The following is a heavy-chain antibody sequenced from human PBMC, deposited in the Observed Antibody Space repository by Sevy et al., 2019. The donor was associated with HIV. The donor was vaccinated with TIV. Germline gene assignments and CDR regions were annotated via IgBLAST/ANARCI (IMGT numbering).Heavy chain of an antibody. V-gene: IGHV3-30*18. Sequence: GGYLRLSCAASGFTFSSYGMHWVRQAPGKGLEWVAVISYDGSNKYYADSVKGRFTISRDNSKNTLYLQMNSLRAEDTAVYYCAKDQDYDSSGSFDYWGQGTLVTVSS. CDR2: ISYDGSNK. J-gene: IGHJ4*02. CDR1: GFTFSSYG. D-gene: IGHD3-22*01. CDR3: AKDQDYDSSGSFDY.